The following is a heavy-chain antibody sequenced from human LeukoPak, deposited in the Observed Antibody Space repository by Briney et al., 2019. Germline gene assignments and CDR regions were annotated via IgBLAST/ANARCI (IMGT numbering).Heavy chain of an antibody. CDR3: AKQSATSSVNDY. J-gene: IGHJ4*02. Sequence: PSETLSLTCTVSGGSISSSSYYWGWIRQPPGQGLEWIGSIFYSGSAYYNPSLKSRVTISIDTSKNQFSLKLNSVTAADTAVYYCAKQSATSSVNDYWGQGTLVTVSS. CDR1: GGSISSSSYY. V-gene: IGHV4-39*01. CDR2: IFYSGSA. D-gene: IGHD4-17*01.